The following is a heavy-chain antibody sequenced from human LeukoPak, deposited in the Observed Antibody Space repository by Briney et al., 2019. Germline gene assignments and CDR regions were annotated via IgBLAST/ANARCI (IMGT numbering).Heavy chain of an antibody. D-gene: IGHD5-12*01. CDR2: ISVSAGST. V-gene: IGHV3-23*01. CDR1: GFTFSSYA. J-gene: IGHJ4*02. CDR3: AKDSNSGYDSYCFDY. Sequence: GGSLRLSCAASGFTFSSYAMNWVRQAPGKGLEWVSAISVSAGSTYYADSVKGRFTISRDNSKNTLYLQMNSLRAEDTAVYYCAKDSNSGYDSYCFDYWGQGTLVTVSS.